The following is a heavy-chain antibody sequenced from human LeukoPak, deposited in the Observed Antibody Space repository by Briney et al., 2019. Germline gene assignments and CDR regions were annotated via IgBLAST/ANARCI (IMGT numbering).Heavy chain of an antibody. J-gene: IGHJ6*03. CDR1: GFTFSSYW. Sequence: GGSLRLSCAASGFTFSSYWMHWVCQAPGKGLVWVSRINSDGSSTSYADSVKGRFTISRDNAKNTLYLQMNSLRAEDTAVYYCARGSGYSSSWYLAYYMDVWGKGTTVTVSS. D-gene: IGHD6-13*01. CDR2: INSDGSST. V-gene: IGHV3-74*01. CDR3: ARGSGYSSSWYLAYYMDV.